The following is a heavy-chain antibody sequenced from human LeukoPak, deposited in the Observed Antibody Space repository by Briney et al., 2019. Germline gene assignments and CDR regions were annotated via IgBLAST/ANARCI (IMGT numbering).Heavy chain of an antibody. D-gene: IGHD6-19*01. CDR1: GFTFSDSA. Sequence: GGSLRLSCAASGFTFSDSAMHWVRQASGKGLEWVGRIRSKANSYATAYAASVKGRFSISRDNSKNTLYLQMNSLRAEDTAVYYCAKVGYSSGLDYWGQGTLVTVSS. CDR3: AKVGYSSGLDY. J-gene: IGHJ4*02. CDR2: IRSKANSYAT. V-gene: IGHV3-73*01.